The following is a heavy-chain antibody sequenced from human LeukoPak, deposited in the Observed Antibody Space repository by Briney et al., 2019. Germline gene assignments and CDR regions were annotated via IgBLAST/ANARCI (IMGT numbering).Heavy chain of an antibody. V-gene: IGHV1-69*13. D-gene: IGHD3-22*01. Sequence: SVKVSCKASGGTFSSYAISWVRQAPGQGLEWMGGIIPIFGTANYAQKFQGRVTITADESTSTAYMELSSLRSEDTAVYYCARDLWPYYYDSSGYYYFDYWGQGTLVTVSS. CDR3: ARDLWPYYYDSSGYYYFDY. J-gene: IGHJ4*02. CDR2: IIPIFGTA. CDR1: GGTFSSYA.